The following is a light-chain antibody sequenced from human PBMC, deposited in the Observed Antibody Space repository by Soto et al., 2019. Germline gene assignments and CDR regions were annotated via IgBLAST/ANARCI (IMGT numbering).Light chain of an antibody. V-gene: IGKV1-8*01. CDR1: QGISSY. Sequence: ALRMTQSPSSLSASTGDRVTITFRASQGISSYLAWYQQKPGKAPKLLIYAASTLQSGVPSRFSGSGSGTDFTLTISSLQSEDFAVYYCQQYNNWPWTFGQGTKVDIK. CDR2: AAS. CDR3: QQYNNWPWT. J-gene: IGKJ1*01.